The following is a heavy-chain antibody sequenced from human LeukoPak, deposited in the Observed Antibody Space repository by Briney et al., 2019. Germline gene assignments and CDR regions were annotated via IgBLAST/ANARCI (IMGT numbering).Heavy chain of an antibody. Sequence: SETLSLTCTVSGGSISSYYWSWIRQPPGKGLEWIGYIYYSGSTNYNPSLKSRVTISVDTSKNQFSLKLSSVTAADTAVYYCARGIVVPTYWGQGTLVIVSS. D-gene: IGHD3-22*01. CDR2: IYYSGST. CDR1: GGSISSYY. CDR3: ARGIVVPTY. J-gene: IGHJ4*02. V-gene: IGHV4-59*08.